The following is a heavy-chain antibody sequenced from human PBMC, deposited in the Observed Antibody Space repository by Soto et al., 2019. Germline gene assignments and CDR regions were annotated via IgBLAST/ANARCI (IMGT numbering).Heavy chain of an antibody. J-gene: IGHJ5*02. D-gene: IGHD2-2*01. Sequence: QVQLQESGPGLVKPSETLSLSCTVSGGSFSSYYCNWVRKSAGKGLERIGGIYPSGSTTYNPSLKSRLTMSVDTSKNQFSLRLTSMTAADTAVYYCATGRSDVVPGAMDTWGQGTLVTVSS. V-gene: IGHV4-4*07. CDR2: IYPSGST. CDR1: GGSFSSYY. CDR3: ATGRSDVVPGAMDT.